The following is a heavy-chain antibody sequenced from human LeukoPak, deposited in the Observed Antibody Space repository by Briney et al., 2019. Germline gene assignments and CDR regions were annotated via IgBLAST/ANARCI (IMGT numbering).Heavy chain of an antibody. CDR2: INPDFGVT. V-gene: IGHV1-2*02. CDR1: GYTFTGYY. D-gene: IGHD3-16*02. Sequence: ASVKVSCKASGYTFTGYYVHWVRQAPGQGLEWMGWINPDFGVTNYAQNFQGRVTLTRETSINTAYMELKNLSFDDTAVYYCARDIWSGYVGGSYRVTWLDPWGQGTLITVSS. CDR3: ARDIWSGYVGGSYRVTWLDP. J-gene: IGHJ5*01.